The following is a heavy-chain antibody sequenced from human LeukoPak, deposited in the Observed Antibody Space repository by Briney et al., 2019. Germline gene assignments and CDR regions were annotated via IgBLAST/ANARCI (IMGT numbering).Heavy chain of an antibody. CDR1: EFTFSSYG. Sequence: GGSLRLSCAASEFTFSSYGMHWVRQAPGKGLEWVAVIWYDGSNKYYADSVKGRFTISRDNSKNTLYLQMNSPRAEDTAVFYCARGGPTFDYWGQGTLVTVSS. J-gene: IGHJ4*02. V-gene: IGHV3-33*01. CDR3: ARGGPTFDY. CDR2: IWYDGSNK.